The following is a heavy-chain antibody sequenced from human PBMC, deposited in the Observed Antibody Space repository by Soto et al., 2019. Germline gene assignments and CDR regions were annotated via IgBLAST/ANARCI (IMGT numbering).Heavy chain of an antibody. CDR1: GYTFTGYG. CDR2: ISAYNGNT. V-gene: IGHV1-18*04. CDR3: ARVLRNFDWLPRCVVY. D-gene: IGHD3-9*01. Sequence: GASVKLSCKASGYTFTGYGISWVRQAPGQGLEWMGWISAYNGNTNYAQKLQGRVTMTTDTSTSTAYMELRSLRSDDTAVYYCARVLRNFDWLPRCVVYWGKGPLVTVSS. J-gene: IGHJ4*02.